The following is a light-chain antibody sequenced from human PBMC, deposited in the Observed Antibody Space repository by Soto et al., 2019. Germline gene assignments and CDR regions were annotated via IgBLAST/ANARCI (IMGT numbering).Light chain of an antibody. Sequence: QSVLTQPRSVSASPGQSVTISCTRTRSYVGGYNYVSWYQHHPGKAPKLMIYGVSERPSGVPDRFSGSKSCNTASLTISGLQAEDEADYYCCSYAGTPYVFGAGTKLTVL. J-gene: IGLJ1*01. CDR2: GVS. CDR1: RSYVGGYNY. V-gene: IGLV2-11*01. CDR3: CSYAGTPYV.